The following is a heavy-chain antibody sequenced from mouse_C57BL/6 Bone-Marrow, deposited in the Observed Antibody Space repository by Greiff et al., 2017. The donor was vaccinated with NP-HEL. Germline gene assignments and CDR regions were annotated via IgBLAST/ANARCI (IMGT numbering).Heavy chain of an antibody. D-gene: IGHD2-3*01. V-gene: IGHV14-4*01. CDR3: TTCYDGYCGSMDY. CDR2: IGPENGDT. Sequence: VQLKESGAELVRPGASVKLSCTASGFNIKDDYMLWVKQRPEQGLGGIGWIGPENGDTEYASKFQGQATITAGKSSNKAYVPLSSLTSEDTAVHSCTTCYDGYCGSMDYWGQGTSAIVS. J-gene: IGHJ4*01. CDR1: GFNIKDDY.